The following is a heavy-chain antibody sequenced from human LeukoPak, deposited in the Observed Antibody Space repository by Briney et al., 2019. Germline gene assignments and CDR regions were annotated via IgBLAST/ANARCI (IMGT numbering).Heavy chain of an antibody. CDR2: INPNSADT. Sequence: ASVKVSCKASGYTFTGFYMHWVRQAPGQGLEWMGWINPNSADTDYAQKFLGRVTMTRDMSISTIYMELTRLRSDDTALYYCARWDGYSSSPDYWGQGTLVTVSS. D-gene: IGHD6-13*01. CDR3: ARWDGYSSSPDY. V-gene: IGHV1-2*02. J-gene: IGHJ4*02. CDR1: GYTFTGFY.